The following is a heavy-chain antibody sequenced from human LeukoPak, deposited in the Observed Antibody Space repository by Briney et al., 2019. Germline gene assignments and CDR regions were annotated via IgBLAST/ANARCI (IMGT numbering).Heavy chain of an antibody. V-gene: IGHV4-31*03. D-gene: IGHD3-22*01. J-gene: IGHJ2*01. Sequence: SETLALTCTVSGGSISSGGYYWSWIRQHPGKGLEWIGYIYYSGSTYYNPSLKSRVTISVDTSKNQFSVKLSSVTAADTAVYYCARDWSVDSSGYYFDLWGRGTLVTVSS. CDR2: IYYSGST. CDR1: GGSISSGGYY. CDR3: ARDWSVDSSGYYFDL.